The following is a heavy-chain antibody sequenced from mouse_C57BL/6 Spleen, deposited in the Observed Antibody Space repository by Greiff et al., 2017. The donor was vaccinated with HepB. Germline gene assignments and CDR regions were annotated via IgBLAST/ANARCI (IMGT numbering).Heavy chain of an antibody. CDR2: IYPGSGST. V-gene: IGHV1-55*01. CDR3: ARWYYGSSWFAY. Sequence: QVQLQQPGAELVKPGASVKMSCKASGYTFTSYWITWVKQRPGQGLEWIGDIYPGSGSTNYNEKFKSKATLTVDTSSSTAYMRLSSLTSEDSAVYYCARWYYGSSWFAYWGQGTLVTVSA. CDR1: GYTFTSYW. J-gene: IGHJ3*01. D-gene: IGHD1-1*01.